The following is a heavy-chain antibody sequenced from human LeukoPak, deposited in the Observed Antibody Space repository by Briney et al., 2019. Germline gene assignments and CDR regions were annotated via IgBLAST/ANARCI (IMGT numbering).Heavy chain of an antibody. CDR1: GFIFGNFW. V-gene: IGHV3-7*03. CDR2: IKQDGSEK. D-gene: IGHD6-19*01. J-gene: IGHJ4*02. CDR3: ARVRAGTVDY. Sequence: GGSLRLSCEGSGFIFGNFWMSWVRQAPGKGREWVANIKQDGSEKFYVDSVKGLFTISRDNTKNSLFLQMNSLAAVDTAVYYCARVRAGTVDYWGQGTRVIVSS.